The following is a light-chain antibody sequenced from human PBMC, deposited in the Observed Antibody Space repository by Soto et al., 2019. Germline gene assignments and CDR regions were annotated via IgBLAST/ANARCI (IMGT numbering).Light chain of an antibody. Sequence: QSALTQPASVSGSPGQSITISCTGTRSDVGGYNYVSWYQQHPGKAPKLMIYEVSNRPSGVSNRFSGSKSGNTASLTISGLQAEDEADDYCSSYTSSRVYVVGTGTKLTVL. CDR2: EVS. CDR1: RSDVGGYNY. CDR3: SSYTSSRVYV. V-gene: IGLV2-14*01. J-gene: IGLJ1*01.